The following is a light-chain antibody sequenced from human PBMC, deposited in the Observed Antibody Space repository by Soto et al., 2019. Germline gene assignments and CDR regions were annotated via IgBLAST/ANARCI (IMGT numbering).Light chain of an antibody. CDR3: CSYAGSSTYV. CDR1: SSDVGSYNL. Sequence: QSVLTQPASVSGSPGQSITISCTGTSSDVGSYNLVSWYQQHPGKAPKVMLYEVSKRPSGVSNRFSGSKSGNTASLTISGLQAEDEAAYYCCSYAGSSTYVFGTGTKLTVL. J-gene: IGLJ1*01. CDR2: EVS. V-gene: IGLV2-23*02.